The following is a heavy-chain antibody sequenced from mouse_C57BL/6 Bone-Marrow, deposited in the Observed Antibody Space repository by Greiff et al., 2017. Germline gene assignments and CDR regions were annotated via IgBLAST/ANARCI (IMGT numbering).Heavy chain of an antibody. CDR3: ARWDCDEGY. CDR2: IDPSDSYT. D-gene: IGHD4-1*01. CDR1: GYTFTSYW. J-gene: IGHJ2*01. V-gene: IGHV1-69*01. Sequence: VQLQQPGAELVLPWASVKLSCKASGYTFTSYWMHWVKQRPGQGLEWIGEIDPSDSYTNYNQKFQGKSTLTVDKSSSTAYMQSSRLTAEDSAVYYCARWDCDEGYWGQGTTLTVSS.